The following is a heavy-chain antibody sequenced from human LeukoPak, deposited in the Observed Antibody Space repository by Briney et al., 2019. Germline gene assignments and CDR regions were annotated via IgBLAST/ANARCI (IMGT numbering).Heavy chain of an antibody. J-gene: IGHJ4*02. CDR1: GGSISNYY. CDR3: AREPAYCSSTSCYEGSLDY. Sequence: PSETLSLTCTVSGGSISNYYWSWIRQPPGKGLEWIGYIYYSGSTNYNPSLNSRVTVSVDTSKNQFSLKVSSVTAADTAVYYCAREPAYCSSTSCYEGSLDYWGQGTLVTVSS. D-gene: IGHD2-2*01. CDR2: IYYSGST. V-gene: IGHV4-59*12.